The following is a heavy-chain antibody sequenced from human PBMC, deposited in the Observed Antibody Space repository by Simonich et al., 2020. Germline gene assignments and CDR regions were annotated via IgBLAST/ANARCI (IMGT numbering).Heavy chain of an antibody. CDR2: SYHSGLT. D-gene: IGHD6-13*01. CDR1: GYSISSGYY. CDR3: ARVGYSNYYYYGMDV. Sequence: QVQLQESGPGLVKPSETLSLTCAVSGYSISSGYYWGWIRQPPGKGREWIGSSYHSGLTYYNPALKRRVTISVDTSKNQFSLKLSSVTAADTAVYYCARVGYSNYYYYGMDVWGQGTTVTVSS. J-gene: IGHJ6*02. V-gene: IGHV4-38-2*01.